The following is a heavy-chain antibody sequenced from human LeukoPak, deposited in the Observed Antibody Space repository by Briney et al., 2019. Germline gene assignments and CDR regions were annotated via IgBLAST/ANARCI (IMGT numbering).Heavy chain of an antibody. CDR1: GSMYNYY. CDR3: ARHVSSGGTYAHFDY. Sequence: SETLSLTCTVGGSMYNYYWSWTRQPPGKGLEWIGYIHYSGSTNYNPSLKSRVTMSLDTSKNQVSLKVNSVTAADTAVYYCARHVSSGGTYAHFDYWGQGTLVTVSS. J-gene: IGHJ4*02. V-gene: IGHV4-59*08. D-gene: IGHD1-26*01. CDR2: IHYSGST.